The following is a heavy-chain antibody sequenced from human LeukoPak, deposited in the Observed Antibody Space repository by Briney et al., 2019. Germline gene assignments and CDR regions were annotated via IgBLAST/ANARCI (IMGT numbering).Heavy chain of an antibody. J-gene: IGHJ4*02. D-gene: IGHD2-2*01. CDR2: INYSGTT. V-gene: IGHV4-59*02. Sequence: SETLSLTCTVSGGSVSSNYWSWIRQPPGKGLEWIGYINYSGTTTYNPSLESRFTISVDTSKNQFSLRLSSVTAADTAVYYCARIQSSSSPFDYWGQGTLVTVSS. CDR1: GGSVSSNY. CDR3: ARIQSSSSPFDY.